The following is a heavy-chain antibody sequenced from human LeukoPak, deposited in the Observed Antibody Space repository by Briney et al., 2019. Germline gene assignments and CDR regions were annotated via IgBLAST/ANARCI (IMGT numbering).Heavy chain of an antibody. Sequence: GGSLRLSCAASGFTFSSYAMHWVRQAPGKGREGVAVISYDGSKKYYADSVKGRLTISRDNSKDTLYLQMNSVRAEDRAVYYCARGVPIWFDPWGQGTLVTVSS. CDR2: ISYDGSKK. CDR1: GFTFSSYA. CDR3: ARGVPIWFDP. V-gene: IGHV3-30-3*01. J-gene: IGHJ5*02.